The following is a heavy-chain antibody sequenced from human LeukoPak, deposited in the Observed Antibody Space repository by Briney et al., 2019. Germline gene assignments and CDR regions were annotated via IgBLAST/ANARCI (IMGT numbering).Heavy chain of an antibody. D-gene: IGHD3-9*01. CDR1: GFTFSSYS. J-gene: IGHJ4*02. CDR3: ARELLRYFDWQNPFDY. CDR2: ISSSSSYI. V-gene: IGHV3-21*01. Sequence: GGSLRLSCAASGFTFSSYSMNWVRQAPGKGLEWVSSISSSSSYIYYADSVKGRFTISRDNAKNSLYLQMNSLRAEDTAVYYCARELLRYFDWQNPFDYWGQGTLVTVSS.